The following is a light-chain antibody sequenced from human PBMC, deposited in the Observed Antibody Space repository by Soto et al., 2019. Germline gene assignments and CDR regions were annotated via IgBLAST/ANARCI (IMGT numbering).Light chain of an antibody. CDR1: QSIRSW. CDR2: KAS. CDR3: QQYHIYPIT. V-gene: IGKV1-5*03. J-gene: IGKJ4*01. Sequence: DIQMTQSPSTLSASVGDRVTITCRASQSIRSWLAWYQQKPGKGPNLLIYKASTLERGVPSRFSGSGSETEFTLFIASLQPDYFATYYCQQYHIYPITFGGGTKVEIK.